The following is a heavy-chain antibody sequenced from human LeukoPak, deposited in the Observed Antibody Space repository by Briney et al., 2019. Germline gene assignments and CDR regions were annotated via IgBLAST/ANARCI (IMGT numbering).Heavy chain of an antibody. Sequence: ASVKVSCKASGYTFTSYAMHWVRQAPGQRLEWMGWINAGNGNTKYSEKFQGRVTITRDTSASTAYMELSSLRSEDTAVYYCARDGMAETYYYCYYGMDVWGQGTTVTVSS. V-gene: IGHV1-3*01. CDR1: GYTFTSYA. CDR3: ARDGMAETYYYCYYGMDV. J-gene: IGHJ6*02. CDR2: INAGNGNT. D-gene: IGHD5-24*01.